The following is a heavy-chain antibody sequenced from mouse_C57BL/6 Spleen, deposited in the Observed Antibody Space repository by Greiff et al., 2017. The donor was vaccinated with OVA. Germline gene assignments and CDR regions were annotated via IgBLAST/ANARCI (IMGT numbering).Heavy chain of an antibody. D-gene: IGHD2-3*01. CDR1: GYTFTDYY. V-gene: IGHV1-26*01. Sequence: VQLQQSGPELVKPVASVKISCKASGYTFTDYYMNWVKQSHGKSLEWIGDINPNNGGTSYNQKFKGKATLTVDKSSSTAYMELRSLTSEDSAVYYCARGEDGYYGAYWGQGTLVTVSA. CDR2: INPNNGGT. J-gene: IGHJ3*01. CDR3: ARGEDGYYGAY.